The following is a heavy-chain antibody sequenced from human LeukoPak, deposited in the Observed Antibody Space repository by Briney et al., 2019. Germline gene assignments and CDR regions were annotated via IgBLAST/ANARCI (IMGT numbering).Heavy chain of an antibody. V-gene: IGHV4-34*01. Sequence: KPSETLSLTCAVYGGSFSGYYWSWIRQPPGKGLEWIGEINHSGSTNYNPSLKSRVTISVDTSKNQFSLKLSSVTAADTAVYYCARALFRIAAADTGWFDPWGQGTLVTVSS. D-gene: IGHD6-13*01. CDR3: ARALFRIAAADTGWFDP. J-gene: IGHJ5*02. CDR1: GGSFSGYY. CDR2: INHSGST.